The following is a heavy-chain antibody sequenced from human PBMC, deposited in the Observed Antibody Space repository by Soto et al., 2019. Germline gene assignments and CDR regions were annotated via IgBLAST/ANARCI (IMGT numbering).Heavy chain of an antibody. Sequence: GSLRLYCAASALTFRNNWMSWVRQAPGEGLEWVANINQDGSEKSYVDSVKGRFTISRDRAKNSVYLHLSSLRAGDTAVYFCARGSGSSYFDFWGQGTLVTVSS. CDR2: INQDGSEK. D-gene: IGHD3-10*01. V-gene: IGHV3-7*01. J-gene: IGHJ4*02. CDR3: ARGSGSSYFDF. CDR1: ALTFRNNW.